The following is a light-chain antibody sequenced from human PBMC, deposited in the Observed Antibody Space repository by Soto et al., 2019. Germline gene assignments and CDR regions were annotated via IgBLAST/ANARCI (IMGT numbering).Light chain of an antibody. V-gene: IGLV1-51*01. Sequence: QSVLTQPPSVSAAPGLKVTISCSGSSSNIGGNSVSWYQQLPGTAPKLLIYDDNKRPSGIPDRFSGSKSGTSATLGITGFQTGDEADYYCGSWDSNLSAYVFGTGTKVTVL. CDR3: GSWDSNLSAYV. J-gene: IGLJ1*01. CDR2: DDN. CDR1: SSNIGGNS.